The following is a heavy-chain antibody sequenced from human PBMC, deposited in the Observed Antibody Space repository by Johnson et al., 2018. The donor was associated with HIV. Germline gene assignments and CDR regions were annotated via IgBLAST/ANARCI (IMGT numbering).Heavy chain of an antibody. Sequence: RLVESGGGVVRPGGSLRLSCAASGFTFSSYAMHWVRQAPGKGLEWVAVISYDGSNKYYADSVKGRFTISRDNSKNTLYLQINSLRAEDTAVYYCATVHSSSDAFDIWGQGTMVTVSS. CDR1: GFTFSSYA. CDR2: ISYDGSNK. D-gene: IGHD6-6*01. J-gene: IGHJ3*02. CDR3: ATVHSSSDAFDI. V-gene: IGHV3-30*04.